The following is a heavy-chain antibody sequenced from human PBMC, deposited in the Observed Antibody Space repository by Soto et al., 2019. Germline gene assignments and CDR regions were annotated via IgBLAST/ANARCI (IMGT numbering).Heavy chain of an antibody. J-gene: IGHJ6*02. D-gene: IGHD3-10*01. CDR3: ACCKRQNTISWYYYGMDV. Sequence: ASVKVSCKASGYTIGAYNLHWVRQAPGQGLEWMGWINPHSGGTKYEQKFQGRVTLTRDTSISTAYMVQSNLRFHDTDQYYCACCKRQNTISWYYYGMDVWGQGTTVTVSS. CDR1: GYTIGAYN. CDR2: INPHSGGT. V-gene: IGHV1-2*02.